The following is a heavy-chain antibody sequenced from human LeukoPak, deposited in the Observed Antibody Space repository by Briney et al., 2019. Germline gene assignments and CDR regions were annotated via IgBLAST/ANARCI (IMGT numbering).Heavy chain of an antibody. Sequence: PGGSLRLSCEASGFTFSSYEMNWVRQAPGKGLEWVSYISSSGSTKYYADSVKGRFTISRDNAKNSLYLQMISLRAEDTALYYCARVEGFIDYWGQGTLVTVSS. CDR2: ISSSGSTK. D-gene: IGHD3-16*02. J-gene: IGHJ4*02. CDR3: ARVEGFIDY. CDR1: GFTFSSYE. V-gene: IGHV3-48*03.